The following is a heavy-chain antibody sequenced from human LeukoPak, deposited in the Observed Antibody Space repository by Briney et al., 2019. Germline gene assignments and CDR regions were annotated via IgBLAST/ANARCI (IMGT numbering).Heavy chain of an antibody. CDR1: GYTFKNYD. J-gene: IGHJ4*02. D-gene: IGHD5-24*01. Sequence: ASVKVSCKASGYTFKNYDINWVRQATGQGLEWMGWMNPNSGNTGFAQKFQDRVGMNRDTSINTAYMELTSLRSGDTAVYYCARATPGGLHGYSFDYWGQGTVVTVYS. CDR2: MNPNSGNT. V-gene: IGHV1-8*02. CDR3: ARATPGGLHGYSFDY.